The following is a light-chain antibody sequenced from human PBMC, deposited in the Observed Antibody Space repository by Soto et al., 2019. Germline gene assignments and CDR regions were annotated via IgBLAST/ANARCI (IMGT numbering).Light chain of an antibody. J-gene: IGKJ5*01. CDR2: GAS. V-gene: IGKV3-15*01. CDR3: MQSTQLPPT. CDR1: QSVSSN. Sequence: IVMTQSPATLSVSPGDRATLSCRASQSVSSNLAWYQQKPGQAPRLLIYGASTRATGIPARFSGSGSGTDFTLEISRVETDDVGIYYCMQSTQLPPTFGQGTRLEIK.